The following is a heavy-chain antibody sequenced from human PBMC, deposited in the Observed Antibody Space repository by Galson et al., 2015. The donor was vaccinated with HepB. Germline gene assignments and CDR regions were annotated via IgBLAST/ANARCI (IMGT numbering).Heavy chain of an antibody. CDR3: AKDRGWIQLWA. J-gene: IGHJ5*02. CDR2: IKSDGSST. D-gene: IGHD5-18*01. Sequence: SLRLSCAASGFTFRKYWMHWVRQAPGKGLVWVSRIKSDGSSTSYADSVKGRFTISRDNAKNTLYLQMNSLRAEDTAVYYCAKDRGWIQLWAWGQGTLVTVSS. CDR1: GFTFRKYW. V-gene: IGHV3-74*01.